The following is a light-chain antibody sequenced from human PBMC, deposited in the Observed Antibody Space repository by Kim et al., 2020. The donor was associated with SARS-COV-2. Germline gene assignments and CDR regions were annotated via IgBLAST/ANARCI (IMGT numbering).Light chain of an antibody. J-gene: IGKJ4*01. CDR3: QQLNSYPPT. V-gene: IGKV1-9*01. CDR2: AAS. CDR1: QGISSY. Sequence: DIQLTQSPSFLSVSVGDRVTITCRASQGISSYLAWYQQKPGKAPKLLIYAASTLQSGVPSRFSGSGSGTEFTLTISSLQPEDFATYYCQQLNSYPPTFGGGTKVDIK.